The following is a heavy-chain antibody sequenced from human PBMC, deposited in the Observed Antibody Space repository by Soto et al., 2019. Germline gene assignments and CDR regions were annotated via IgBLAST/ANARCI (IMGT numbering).Heavy chain of an antibody. D-gene: IGHD3-16*01. CDR1: GFSIASYW. Sequence: EVQLVESGGGLVQPGGSLRLSCAVSGFSIASYWMGWVRQAPGKGLEWVATTKEDGSEIYYVDSVRGRFTISRDNTELSLYLQMNSLGAADTAVYLCARDVGFDYVNWGQGTLVTVSS. V-gene: IGHV3-7*01. CDR3: ARDVGFDYVN. J-gene: IGHJ4*02. CDR2: TKEDGSEI.